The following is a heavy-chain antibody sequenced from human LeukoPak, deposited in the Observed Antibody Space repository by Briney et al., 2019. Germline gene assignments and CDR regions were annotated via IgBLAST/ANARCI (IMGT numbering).Heavy chain of an antibody. CDR3: ARDLYYYGSGTYYYYGMDV. D-gene: IGHD3-10*01. CDR1: GFNLSSRV. CDR2: ISFITSAK. V-gene: IGHV3-30-3*01. J-gene: IGHJ6*02. Sequence: PGRSLRLSCAASGFNLSSRVMHWLRQAPGKGLEWVSGISFITSAKYYADSVKGRFTISRDNSKNTLYLQMNSLRAEDTAVYYCARDLYYYGSGTYYYYGMDVWGQGTTVTVSS.